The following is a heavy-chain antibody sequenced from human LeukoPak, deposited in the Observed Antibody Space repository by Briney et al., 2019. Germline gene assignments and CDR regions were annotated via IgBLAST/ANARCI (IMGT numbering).Heavy chain of an antibody. J-gene: IGHJ4*02. CDR1: GFTASSNS. CDR2: IYSDNT. CDR3: ARRAGAYSHPYDY. Sequence: GGSLRLSCTVSGFTASSNSMSWVRQAPGKGLEWVSFIYSDNTHYSDSVKGRFTISRDNSKNTLYLQMNSLRAEDTAVYYCARRAGAYSHPYDYWGQGTLVTVSS. D-gene: IGHD4/OR15-4a*01. V-gene: IGHV3-53*01.